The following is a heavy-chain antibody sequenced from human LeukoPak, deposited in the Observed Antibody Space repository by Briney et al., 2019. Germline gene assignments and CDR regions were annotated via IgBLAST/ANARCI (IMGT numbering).Heavy chain of an antibody. Sequence: PSETLSVTCTISRGSISSYYWSWIRQSPGKGLEWIASIDNTGNTNSNPSLKSRVTMSVDTSKNQFSLRLSSLIVADTAVYYCARGRITIFGVVIPHFDNWGQGTLVTVSS. CDR2: IDNTGNT. CDR3: ARGRITIFGVVIPHFDN. D-gene: IGHD3-3*01. V-gene: IGHV4-59*01. CDR1: RGSISSYY. J-gene: IGHJ4*02.